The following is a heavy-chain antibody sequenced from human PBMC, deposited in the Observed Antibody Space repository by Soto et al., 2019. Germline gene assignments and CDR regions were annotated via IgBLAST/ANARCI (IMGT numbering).Heavy chain of an antibody. V-gene: IGHV3-53*01. CDR3: GAGQYFSDY. CDR2: IYSGGST. J-gene: IGHJ4*02. CDR1: GFSVTANY. D-gene: IGHD6-13*01. Sequence: EVQVVESGGGLIQPGGSLRLSCEVSGFSVTANYMSWVRQAPGKGLEWVSVIYSGGSTYYIDSVKGRFSISRDISKNTLYLQMNSLRAEDTAVYYCGAGQYFSDYWGQGTLVTVSS.